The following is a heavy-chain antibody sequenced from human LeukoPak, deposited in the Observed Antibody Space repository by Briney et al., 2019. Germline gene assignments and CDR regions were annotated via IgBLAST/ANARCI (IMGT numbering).Heavy chain of an antibody. CDR1: GYTFTAYY. CDR3: ASFPLVGGAPSYYYYGMDG. Sequence: ASVKVSCKASGYTFTAYYMHWVRQAPGQGLEWMGWINPNSGGTNYAQKFQGRVTMTRDTSISTAYMELSRLRSDDTAVYYCASFPLVGGAPSYYYYGMDGWGQGTTGTVS. V-gene: IGHV1-2*02. J-gene: IGHJ6*02. CDR2: INPNSGGT. D-gene: IGHD3-10*01.